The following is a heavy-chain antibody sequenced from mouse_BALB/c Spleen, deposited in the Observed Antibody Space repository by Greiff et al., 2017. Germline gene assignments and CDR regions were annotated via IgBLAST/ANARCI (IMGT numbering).Heavy chain of an antibody. Sequence: DVKLQESGAELVKPGASVKLSCTAFGFNIKDTYMHWVKQRPEQGLEWIGRIDPANGNTKYDPKFKGKATITADTSSTTAYLQLSSLTSEDTAVYYCARVRLRRGDYFDYWGQGTTLTVSS. D-gene: IGHD2-4*01. V-gene: IGHV14-3*02. CDR2: IDPANGNT. J-gene: IGHJ2*01. CDR3: ARVRLRRGDYFDY. CDR1: GFNIKDTY.